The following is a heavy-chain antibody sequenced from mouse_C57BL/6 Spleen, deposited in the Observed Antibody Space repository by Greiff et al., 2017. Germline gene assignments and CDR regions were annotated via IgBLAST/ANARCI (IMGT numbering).Heavy chain of an antibody. V-gene: IGHV5-9-1*02. CDR3: TREGAGSGYFDY. CDR1: GFTFSSYS. J-gene: IGHJ2*01. Sequence: DVKLVESGEGLVKPGGSLKLSCAASGFTFSSYSMSWVRQTPEKRLEWVAYISSGGDYIYYAETVKGRFTISRDNARNTLYLQMSSLKSEDTAMYYCTREGAGSGYFDYWGQGTTLTVSA. CDR2: ISSGGDYI. D-gene: IGHD3-1*01.